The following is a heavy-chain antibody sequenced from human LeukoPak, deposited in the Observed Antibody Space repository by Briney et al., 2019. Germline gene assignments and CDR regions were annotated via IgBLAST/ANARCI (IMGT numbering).Heavy chain of an antibody. D-gene: IGHD2-2*01. J-gene: IGHJ4*02. CDR1: GFTFSSYA. Sequence: PGGSLRLSCAASGFTFSSYAMSWVRQAPGKGLEWASAISGSGGSTYYADSVKGRFTISRDNSKNTLYLQMTSLRAEDTAVYYCARGGGRCSSTSCSLDYWGQGILVTVSS. V-gene: IGHV3-23*01. CDR2: ISGSGGST. CDR3: ARGGGRCSSTSCSLDY.